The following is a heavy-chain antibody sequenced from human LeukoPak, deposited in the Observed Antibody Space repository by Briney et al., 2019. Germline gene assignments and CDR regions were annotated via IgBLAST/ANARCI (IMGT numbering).Heavy chain of an antibody. D-gene: IGHD3-22*01. V-gene: IGHV1-46*01. J-gene: IGHJ3*02. Sequence: GASVKVSCKASGYTFTSYYMHWVRQAPGQGLEWMGIINPSGGNTRYAQKFQGRVTVTRDTSTSTVYMELSSLRSEDTAVYYCARGPADDSSGYYSSDGAFDIWGQGTMVTVSS. CDR3: ARGPADDSSGYYSSDGAFDI. CDR2: INPSGGNT. CDR1: GYTFTSYY.